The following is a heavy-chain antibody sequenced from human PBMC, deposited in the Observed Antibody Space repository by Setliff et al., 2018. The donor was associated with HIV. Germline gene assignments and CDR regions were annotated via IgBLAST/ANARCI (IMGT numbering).Heavy chain of an antibody. CDR2: IYTSGST. CDR3: AREYRNRNYCYYYMDV. V-gene: IGHV4-61*09. Sequence: PSETLSLTCTVSGGSISSGSYYWSWIRQPAGKGLEWIGHIYTSGSTNYNPSLKSRVTISVDTSKNQFSLKLSSVTAADTAVYYCAREYRNRNYCYYYMDVWGKGTTVTVSS. J-gene: IGHJ6*03. CDR1: GGSISSGSYY. D-gene: IGHD1-1*01.